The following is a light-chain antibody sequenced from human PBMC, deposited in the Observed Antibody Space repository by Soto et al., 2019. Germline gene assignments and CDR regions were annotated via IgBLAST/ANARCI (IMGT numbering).Light chain of an antibody. CDR2: GNK. CDR3: QSYDSSLSVSYV. Sequence: QSVLTQQPSVSGAPGQRVTISCTGSSSNIGAGYDVHWYQQRPGTAPKLLIYGNKNRPSGVPGRFSGSKSGTSASLAITGLQAEDEADYYCQSYDSSLSVSYVFGTGTKVTVL. J-gene: IGLJ1*01. CDR1: SSNIGAGYD. V-gene: IGLV1-40*01.